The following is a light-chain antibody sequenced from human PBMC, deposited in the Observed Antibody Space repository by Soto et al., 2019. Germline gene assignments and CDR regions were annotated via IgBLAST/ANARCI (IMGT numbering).Light chain of an antibody. Sequence: QSALTQPASVSGSRGQSITISCTGTSSDVGYYDFVSWYQHHPGKAPKLMICDVSNRPSGVSSRFSGSKSGNTASLTISGLQADDEADYYCSSYTRTNTLVFGSGTKLTVL. CDR3: SSYTRTNTLV. CDR2: DVS. V-gene: IGLV2-14*03. J-gene: IGLJ6*01. CDR1: SSDVGYYDF.